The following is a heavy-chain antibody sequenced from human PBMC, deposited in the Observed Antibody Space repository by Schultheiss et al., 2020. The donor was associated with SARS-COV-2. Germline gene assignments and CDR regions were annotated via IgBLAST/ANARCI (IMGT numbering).Heavy chain of an antibody. CDR2: IYYSGSS. J-gene: IGHJ6*02. D-gene: IGHD6-13*01. CDR1: GGSISSSSYY. CDR3: ARDYRDSSSWYYYYGMDV. V-gene: IGHV4-39*07. Sequence: ESLKISCTVSGGSISSSSYYWGWIRQPPGKGLEWIGSIYYSGSSNYNPSLKSRVTISVDTSKNQFSLKLSSVTAADTAVYYCARDYRDSSSWYYYYGMDVWGQGTTVTVSS.